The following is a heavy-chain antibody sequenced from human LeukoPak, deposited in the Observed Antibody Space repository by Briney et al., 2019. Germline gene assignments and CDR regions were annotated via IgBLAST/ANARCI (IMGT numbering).Heavy chain of an antibody. V-gene: IGHV1-69*13. CDR3: AREYGTYSGGWAY. Sequence: SVKVSCKASGGTFSSYAISWVRQAPGQGLEWMGGIVPIFGTANYAQKFQGRVTITADESTSTAYMELSSLRSEDTAVYYCAREYGTYSGGWAYWGQGTLVTVSS. J-gene: IGHJ4*02. D-gene: IGHD6-19*01. CDR1: GGTFSSYA. CDR2: IVPIFGTA.